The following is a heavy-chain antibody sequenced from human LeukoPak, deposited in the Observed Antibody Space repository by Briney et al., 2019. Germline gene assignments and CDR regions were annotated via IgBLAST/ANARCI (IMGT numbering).Heavy chain of an antibody. CDR3: AKDPPILRWSFDY. Sequence: GGSLRLSCAASGLPFSTYAMSWVRRTRGKGLEWVSAITGGGGTTYYADSVKGRFTISRDNSKNTLYLQMNSLRAEDTAVYYCAKDPPILRWSFDYWGQGTLVTVSS. D-gene: IGHD4-23*01. V-gene: IGHV3-23*01. CDR2: ITGGGGTT. CDR1: GLPFSTYA. J-gene: IGHJ4*02.